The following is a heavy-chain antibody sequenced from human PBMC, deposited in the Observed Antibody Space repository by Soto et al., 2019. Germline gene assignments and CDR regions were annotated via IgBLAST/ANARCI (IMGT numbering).Heavy chain of an antibody. V-gene: IGHV3-73*01. Sequence: PGGSLRLSCAASGFTSSGSAMHWVRQASGKGLEWVGRIRSKANSYATAYAASVKGRFTISRDDSKNTAYLQMNSLKTEDTAVYYCTSTIFGSLTDAFDIWGQGTMVTVS. J-gene: IGHJ3*02. D-gene: IGHD3-3*01. CDR1: GFTSSGSA. CDR2: IRSKANSYAT. CDR3: TSTIFGSLTDAFDI.